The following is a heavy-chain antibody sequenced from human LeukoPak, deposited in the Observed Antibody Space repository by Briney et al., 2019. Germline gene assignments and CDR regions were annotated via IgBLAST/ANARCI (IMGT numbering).Heavy chain of an antibody. J-gene: IGHJ4*02. CDR1: GFTFSSYS. D-gene: IGHD6-13*01. CDR2: ISSSSSYI. Sequence: GGSLRLSCAASGFTFSSYSMNWVRQAPGKGLEWVSSISSSSSYIYYADSVKGRFTISRDNAKNSLYLQMNSLRAEDTAVYYCAKDGSSTSAAGDFDYWGQGTLATVSS. V-gene: IGHV3-21*01. CDR3: AKDGSSTSAAGDFDY.